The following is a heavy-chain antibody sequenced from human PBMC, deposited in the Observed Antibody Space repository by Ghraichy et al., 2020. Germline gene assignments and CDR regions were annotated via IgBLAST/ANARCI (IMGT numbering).Heavy chain of an antibody. CDR2: INPNSGGT. V-gene: IGHV1-2*04. J-gene: IGHJ5*02. CDR1: GYTFTGYY. Sequence: ASVKVSCKASGYTFTGYYMHWVRQAPGQGLEWMGWINPNSGGTNYAQKFQGWVTMTRDTSISTAYMELSRLRSDDTAVYYCAREVNDYVWGSYRWAPFDPWGQGTLVTVSS. CDR3: AREVNDYVWGSYRWAPFDP. D-gene: IGHD3-16*02.